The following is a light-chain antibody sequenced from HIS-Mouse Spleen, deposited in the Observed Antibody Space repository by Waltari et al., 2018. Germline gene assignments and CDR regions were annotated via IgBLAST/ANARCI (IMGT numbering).Light chain of an antibody. J-gene: IGLJ2*01. V-gene: IGLV3-10*01. CDR1: AWPKNY. CDR2: EDT. Sequence: SYELTQPPSVSVSPGQTARITCPGVAWPKNYAYWYQQKSGQAPVLVIYEDTNRPTGIPERFSGSSSGTLATLTISGAQVEDEADYYCYSTDSSGNHRVFGGGTKLTVL. CDR3: YSTDSSGNHRV.